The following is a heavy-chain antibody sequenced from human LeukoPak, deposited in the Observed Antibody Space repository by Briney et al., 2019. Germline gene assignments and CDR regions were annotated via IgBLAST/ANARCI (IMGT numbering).Heavy chain of an antibody. J-gene: IGHJ3*02. D-gene: IGHD3-16*01. CDR3: AKDSLVPWGAVAFDI. V-gene: IGHV3-23*01. CDR1: GFTFSSHA. Sequence: GGSLRLSCAAPGFTFSSHAMSWVRQAPGKGLEWVSTFGGSGGSTFYADSVKGRFTISRDDSKNTLYLQMNNPRAEDTAVYYCAKDSLVPWGAVAFDIRGQGTMVTVSS. CDR2: FGGSGGST.